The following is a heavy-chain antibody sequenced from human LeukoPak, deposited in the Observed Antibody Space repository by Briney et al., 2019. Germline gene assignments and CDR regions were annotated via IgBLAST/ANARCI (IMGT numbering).Heavy chain of an antibody. CDR2: ISSGGTTI. J-gene: IGHJ4*02. D-gene: IGHD3-3*01. V-gene: IGHV3-11*04. CDR3: ARDRMGSADFWSGYYTGTFDY. Sequence: LSLTCTVSGGSIRSSSYYWGWIRQAPGKGLEWVSHISSGGTTIYYADSVKGRFTISSDNAKNSLDLQMNSLRAEDTAVYYCARDRMGSADFWSGYYTGTFDYWGQGTLVTVSS. CDR1: GGSIRSSSYY.